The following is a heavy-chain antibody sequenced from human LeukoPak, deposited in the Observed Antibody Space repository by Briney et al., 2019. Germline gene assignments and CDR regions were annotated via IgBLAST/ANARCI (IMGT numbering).Heavy chain of an antibody. V-gene: IGHV1-18*01. D-gene: IGHD3-22*01. Sequence: RASVTVSFKASGYTFTSYGISWVRQAPGQGLEWMGWISAYNGNTNYAQKLQGRVTMTTDTSTSTAYMELRSLRSDDTAVYYCARCYYYAPGQYFQHWGQGTLVTVSS. CDR1: GYTFTSYG. J-gene: IGHJ1*01. CDR2: ISAYNGNT. CDR3: ARCYYYAPGQYFQH.